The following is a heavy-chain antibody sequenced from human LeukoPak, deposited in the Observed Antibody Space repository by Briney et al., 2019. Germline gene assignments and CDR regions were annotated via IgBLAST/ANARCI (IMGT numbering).Heavy chain of an antibody. CDR2: ISGSGGST. Sequence: GGSLRLSCAASGFTFSSYAMTWVRQAPGKGLEWVSAISGSGGSTYYADSVKGRFTISRDNSRNTLYLQMNSLRAEDTAVYYRAKGGRLRYFDDRVGYYGMDVWGQGTTVTVSS. CDR3: AKGGRLRYFDDRVGYYGMDV. CDR1: GFTFSSYA. J-gene: IGHJ6*02. D-gene: IGHD3-9*01. V-gene: IGHV3-23*01.